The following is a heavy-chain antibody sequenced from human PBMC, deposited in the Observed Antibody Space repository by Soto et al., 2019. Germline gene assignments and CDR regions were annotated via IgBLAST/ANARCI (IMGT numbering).Heavy chain of an antibody. CDR3: ARDSPCDASSGYLEY. CDR2: IKQDGSEK. D-gene: IGHD3-22*01. Sequence: EVQLVESGGGLVQPGGSLRLSCAPSGFMFGNYWMSWVRQAPGKGLEWVANIKQDGSEKYYVDSVKGRFTISRDNAKNSLYLQMTSLRADDTAVYYCARDSPCDASSGYLEYWGQGTLVTVSS. J-gene: IGHJ4*02. CDR1: GFMFGNYW. V-gene: IGHV3-7*01.